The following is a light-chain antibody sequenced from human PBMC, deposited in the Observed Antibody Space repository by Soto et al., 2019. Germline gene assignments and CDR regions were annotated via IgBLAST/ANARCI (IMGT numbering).Light chain of an antibody. CDR3: QQYGISPLT. V-gene: IGKV3-20*01. CDR2: GAS. J-gene: IGKJ4*01. CDR1: QSVSSSY. Sequence: EIVLTQSPGTLSLSPGERATLSCRASQSVSSSYLAWYQQKPGQAPRLLIYGASSRATGIPDRFSGSGSGTDFTLTISILEPDDVAVYYCQQYGISPLTFGGGTKVEIK.